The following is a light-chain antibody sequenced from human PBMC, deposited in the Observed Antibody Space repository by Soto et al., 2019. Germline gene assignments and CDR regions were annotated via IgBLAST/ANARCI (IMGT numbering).Light chain of an antibody. CDR3: QQSYSSLS. CDR2: AAF. Sequence: DIQMTQSPSSLSASVGDRVTITCRASQSISSYVNWYQQKPGKAPKLLIYAAFILQSGVPSRFSGSGAGTDFTLTISSLQPEDFATYYCQQSYSSLSFGGGIKVEIK. V-gene: IGKV1-39*01. J-gene: IGKJ4*01. CDR1: QSISSY.